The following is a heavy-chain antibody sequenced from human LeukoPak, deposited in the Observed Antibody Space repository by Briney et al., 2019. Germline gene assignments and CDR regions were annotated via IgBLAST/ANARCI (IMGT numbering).Heavy chain of an antibody. Sequence: GASVKVSCKASGGTFSSYAISWVRQAPGQGLEWMGRIIPILGIANYAQKLQGRVTITADKSTSTAYMELSSLRSEDTAVYYCARDDGYCSSTSCYMYAFDIWGQGTMVTVSS. V-gene: IGHV1-69*04. CDR2: IIPILGIA. CDR3: ARDDGYCSSTSCYMYAFDI. CDR1: GGTFSSYA. D-gene: IGHD2-2*02. J-gene: IGHJ3*02.